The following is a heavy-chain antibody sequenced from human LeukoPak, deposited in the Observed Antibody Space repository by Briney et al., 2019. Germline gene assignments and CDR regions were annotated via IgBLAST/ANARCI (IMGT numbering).Heavy chain of an antibody. D-gene: IGHD1-26*01. CDR3: AKGGKWDVTPFDY. CDR2: IHPDGVT. Sequence: GGSLRLSCAASGFTVSLNFMNWVRQAPGTGLEWVSIIHPDGVTHYSDSVKGRFTISRDNSNNILYLQMNGLRAEDTAVYYCAKGGKWDVTPFDYWGQGTLVTVSS. CDR1: GFTVSLNF. V-gene: IGHV3-53*01. J-gene: IGHJ4*02.